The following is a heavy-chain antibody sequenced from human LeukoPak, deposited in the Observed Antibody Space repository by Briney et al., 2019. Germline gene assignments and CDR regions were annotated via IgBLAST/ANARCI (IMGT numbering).Heavy chain of an antibody. Sequence: ASVKVSCKASGYTFTGYYMHWVRQAPGRGLEWMGWINPNSGGTNYAQKFQGRVTMTRDTSISTAYMELSRLRSDDTAVYYCAREWGYGSGSYFDPWGQGTLVTVSS. CDR3: AREWGYGSGSYFDP. J-gene: IGHJ5*02. CDR2: INPNSGGT. CDR1: GYTFTGYY. D-gene: IGHD3-10*01. V-gene: IGHV1-2*02.